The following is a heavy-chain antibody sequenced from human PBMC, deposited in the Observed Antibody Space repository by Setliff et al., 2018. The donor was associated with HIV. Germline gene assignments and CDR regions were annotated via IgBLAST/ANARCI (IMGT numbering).Heavy chain of an antibody. CDR1: GFTFNDYH. Sequence: PGGSLRLSCVGSGFTFNDYHISWIRQAPGKGLEWISYIGSLGDKEYADSVEGRFTISRDNARKSVYLQMGSLRPEDMAVYHCARGPGYFDYVWGTYHTLDYFESWGQGTLVTVSS. J-gene: IGHJ4*02. CDR3: ARGPGYFDYVWGTYHTLDYFES. V-gene: IGHV3-11*06. D-gene: IGHD3-16*02. CDR2: IGSLGDK.